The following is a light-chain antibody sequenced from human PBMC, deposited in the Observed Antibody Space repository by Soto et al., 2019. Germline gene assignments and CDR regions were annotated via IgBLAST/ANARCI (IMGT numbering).Light chain of an antibody. CDR2: LGS. V-gene: IGKV2-28*01. Sequence: DIVMTQSPLSLPVTPGEPASISCRSSQSLLHSNGYNYLDWYLQKPGQSPQLLIYLGSNRASGGPGRFHGRGSRKEFTMKNSRVEGEEGGVYYWMEALQTPLTFGGGTKVEIK. J-gene: IGKJ4*01. CDR1: QSLLHSNGYNY. CDR3: MEALQTPLT.